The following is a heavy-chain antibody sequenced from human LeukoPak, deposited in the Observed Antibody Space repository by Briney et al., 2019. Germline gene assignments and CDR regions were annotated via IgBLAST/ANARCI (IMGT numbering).Heavy chain of an antibody. CDR3: ARGLESSGWHLDAFDI. V-gene: IGHV4-34*01. CDR1: GGSFSGYY. J-gene: IGHJ3*02. D-gene: IGHD6-19*01. CDR2: INHSGST. Sequence: SKTLSLTCAVYGGSFSGYYWSWIRQPPGKGLEWIGEINHSGSTNYNPSLKSRVTISVDTSKNQFSLKPSSVTAADTAVYYCARGLESSGWHLDAFDIWGQGTMVTVSS.